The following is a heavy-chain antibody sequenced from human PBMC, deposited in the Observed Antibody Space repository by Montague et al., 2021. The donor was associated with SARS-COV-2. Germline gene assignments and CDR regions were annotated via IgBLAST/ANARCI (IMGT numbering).Heavy chain of an antibody. CDR3: ARGGYQLQFDYYYYMDV. D-gene: IGHD2-2*01. CDR2: ISYSGST. CDR1: GGSVSSGNYY. J-gene: IGHJ6*03. Sequence: SETLSLTCTVSGGSVSSGNYYWSWIRQPPGKGLEWIGYISYSGSTNYNPSLKSRVTISVDTSKNQFSLKLSSVTAADTAVYYCARGGYQLQFDYYYYMDVGAREPWSPSP. V-gene: IGHV4-61*01.